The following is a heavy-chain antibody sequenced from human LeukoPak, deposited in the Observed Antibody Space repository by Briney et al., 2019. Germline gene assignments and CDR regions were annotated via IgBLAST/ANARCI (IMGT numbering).Heavy chain of an antibody. D-gene: IGHD3-3*02. CDR1: GFTFSGYW. Sequence: PGGSLRLSCAASGFTFSGYWMTWARQAPGKGLEWVANIKQDGSEKYYVDSVKGRFTISRDNAKNSLYLQMNSLRAEDTAVYYCARDHLSRFDYWGQGTLVTVSS. J-gene: IGHJ4*02. V-gene: IGHV3-7*01. CDR2: IKQDGSEK. CDR3: ARDHLSRFDY.